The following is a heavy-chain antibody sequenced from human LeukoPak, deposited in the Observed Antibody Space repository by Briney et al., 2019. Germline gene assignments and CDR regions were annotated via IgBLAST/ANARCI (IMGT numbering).Heavy chain of an antibody. J-gene: IGHJ4*02. CDR2: IKQDGSEK. D-gene: IGHD6-19*01. CDR1: GITLSELW. V-gene: IGHV3-7*04. CDR3: VGGYGWLPDY. Sequence: PGVSLRLSCAGYGITLSELWMSWVRQVPGKGLEWVANIKQDGSEKKYVDSVKGRFTISRDNAKNSVYLQMNSLRVDDTAVYYCVGGYGWLPDYWGQGALVTVSS.